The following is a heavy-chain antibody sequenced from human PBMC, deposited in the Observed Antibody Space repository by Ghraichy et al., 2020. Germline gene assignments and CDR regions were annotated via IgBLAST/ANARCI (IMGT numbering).Heavy chain of an antibody. Sequence: GESLNISCAASGFTFNNYPMSWVRQAPGKGLEWVSGIGGSGYSTFYADSVKGRFTISRDNVLNTLFLQLNSLRAEDTAVYYCAKEHPGSMEVFYFDSWGQGTLVAVSS. J-gene: IGHJ4*02. CDR1: GFTFNNYP. D-gene: IGHD2/OR15-2a*01. CDR3: AKEHPGSMEVFYFDS. CDR2: IGGSGYST. V-gene: IGHV3-23*01.